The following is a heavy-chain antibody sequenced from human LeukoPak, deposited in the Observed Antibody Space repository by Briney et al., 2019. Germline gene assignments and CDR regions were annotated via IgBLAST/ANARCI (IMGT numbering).Heavy chain of an antibody. V-gene: IGHV4-39*01. Sequence: SETLSLTCTVSGDSISSSNCCWGWIRQPPGKGLEWIGSIYYSGDTYYNPSLNSRVTISVDTSKNHFPLKLSSVTAADTAVYYCARHVRAVDSSAYYYVRYFDYWGQGTLVTVSS. CDR1: GDSISSSNCC. J-gene: IGHJ4*02. D-gene: IGHD3-22*01. CDR2: IYYSGDT. CDR3: ARHVRAVDSSAYYYVRYFDY.